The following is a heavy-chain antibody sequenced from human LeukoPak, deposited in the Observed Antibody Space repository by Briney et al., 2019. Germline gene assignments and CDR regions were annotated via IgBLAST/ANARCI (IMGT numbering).Heavy chain of an antibody. V-gene: IGHV1-8*01. J-gene: IGHJ4*02. CDR2: MNPNSGNT. D-gene: IGHD3-3*01. CDR3: ARGFWVYDFWSGYYRYLDY. CDR1: GYTFTSYD. Sequence: GASVKVSCKASGYTFTSYDINWVRQATGQGLEWMGWMNPNSGNTGYAQKFQGRVTMTRDTSTSTVYMGLSSLRSEDTAVYYCARGFWVYDFWSGYYRYLDYWGQGTLVTVSS.